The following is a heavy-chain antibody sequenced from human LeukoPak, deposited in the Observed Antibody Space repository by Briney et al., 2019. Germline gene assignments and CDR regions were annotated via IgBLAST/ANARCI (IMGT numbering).Heavy chain of an antibody. J-gene: IGHJ6*04. Sequence: SETLSLTCAVSGYSISSGYYWGWIRQPPGKGLEWIGSIFHSGSTYYNPSLKSRVNMSVDTSKNQISLKLSSVTAADTAVYYCARASGSYGSGSYYYYGMDVWGKGATVTVSS. V-gene: IGHV4-38-2*01. CDR1: GYSISSGYY. CDR3: ARASGSYGSGSYYYYGMDV. CDR2: IFHSGST. D-gene: IGHD3-10*01.